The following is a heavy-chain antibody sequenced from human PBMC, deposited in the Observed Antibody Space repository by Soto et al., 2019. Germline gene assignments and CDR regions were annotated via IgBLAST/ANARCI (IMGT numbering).Heavy chain of an antibody. CDR2: ISYDGSNK. Sequence: QVQLVESGGDVVQPGRSLRLSCVDSGFTFSTYAMHWVSQAPGKVLEWVAGISYDGSNKFYADSVKGRFSISRDNSKNPLFLHRDSLRIEDTAVYYCARVPDRLPYGMDVGGQGTTVSVSS. V-gene: IGHV3-30-3*01. J-gene: IGHJ6*02. D-gene: IGHD2-2*01. CDR3: ARVPDRLPYGMDV. CDR1: GFTFSTYA.